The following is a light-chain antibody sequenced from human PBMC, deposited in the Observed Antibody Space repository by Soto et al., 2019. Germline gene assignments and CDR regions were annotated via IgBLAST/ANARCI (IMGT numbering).Light chain of an antibody. V-gene: IGKV3-15*01. CDR1: QSADNN. CDR3: QRYNNWPLT. CDR2: GSF. J-gene: IGKJ4*01. Sequence: EIVMTQSPVTLSASPGESATLSCRASQSADNNVAWYQQKPGQAPRLLIVGSFARATGIPARFSGSRSGPEFTLTINSLQSEDFAIYYCQRYNNWPLTFGGGTKV.